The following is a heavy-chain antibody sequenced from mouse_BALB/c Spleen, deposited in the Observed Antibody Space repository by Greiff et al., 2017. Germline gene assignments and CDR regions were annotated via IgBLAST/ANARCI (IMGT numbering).Heavy chain of an antibody. D-gene: IGHD3-3*01. CDR1: GFTFSSFG. V-gene: IGHV5-17*02. CDR2: ISSGSSTI. CDR3: TRDLGGFDY. J-gene: IGHJ2*01. Sequence: DVHLVESGGGLVQPGGSRKLSCAASGFTFSSFGMHWVRQAPEKGLEWVAYISSGSSTIYYADTVKGRFTISRDNAKNTLYLQMSSLKSEDTAMYYCTRDLGGFDYWGQGTTLTVSS.